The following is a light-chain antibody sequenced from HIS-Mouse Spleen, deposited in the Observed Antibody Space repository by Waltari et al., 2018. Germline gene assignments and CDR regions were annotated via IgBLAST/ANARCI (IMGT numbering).Light chain of an antibody. J-gene: IGLJ2*01. Sequence: NFMLTQPHSVSESPGKTVTISCTRSSGSIASNYGQWYQQRPGSATTTVIYEDNQRPSGVPDRFSGSLDSSSNSASLTISGLKTEDEADYYCQSYDSSNHVVFGGGTKLTVL. CDR2: EDN. CDR3: QSYDSSNHVV. V-gene: IGLV6-57*04. CDR1: SGSIASNY.